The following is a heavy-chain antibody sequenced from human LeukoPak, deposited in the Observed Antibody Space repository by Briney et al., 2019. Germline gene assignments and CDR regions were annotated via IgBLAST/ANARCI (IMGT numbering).Heavy chain of an antibody. V-gene: IGHV3-23*01. J-gene: IGHJ4*02. Sequence: GRSLRLSCVASGFTFSNYAMSWVRQAPGKGLEWVSAITGSGTSTYYADSLKARFTISRDNSKNTVSLQMNSLRHEDTAIYYCVIWGDYDVLTGYYVPDYWGQGTLVTVSS. CDR2: ITGSGTST. CDR1: GFTFSNYA. CDR3: VIWGDYDVLTGYYVPDY. D-gene: IGHD3-9*01.